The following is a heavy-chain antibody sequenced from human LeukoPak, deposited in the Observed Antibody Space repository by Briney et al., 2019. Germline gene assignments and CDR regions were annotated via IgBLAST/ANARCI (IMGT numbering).Heavy chain of an antibody. CDR1: GFTFSSYA. D-gene: IGHD3-3*01. J-gene: IGHJ4*02. Sequence: PGRSLRLSCAASGFTFSSYAMHWVRQAPGKGLEWVAVISYDGSNKYYADSVKGRFTISRDNAKNSLYLQTNSLRAEDTAVYYCARDHDYDFWSVGWDWGQGTLVTVSS. CDR2: ISYDGSNK. V-gene: IGHV3-30-3*01. CDR3: ARDHDYDFWSVGWD.